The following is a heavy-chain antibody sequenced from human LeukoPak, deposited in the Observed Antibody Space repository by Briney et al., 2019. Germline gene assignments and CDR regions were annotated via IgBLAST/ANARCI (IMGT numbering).Heavy chain of an antibody. CDR3: ARTYHYDYWSGIYFYQYMDV. CDR2: IYYSGST. J-gene: IGHJ6*03. D-gene: IGHD3-3*01. Sequence: SETLSLTCTVSGGSISSSSYYWGWIRQPPGKGLEWIGSIYYSGSTYYNPSLKSRVTISVDTSKNQFSLKLSSVTAADTAVYYCARTYHYDYWSGIYFYQYMDVWGRGTTVSVSS. CDR1: GGSISSSSYY. V-gene: IGHV4-39*01.